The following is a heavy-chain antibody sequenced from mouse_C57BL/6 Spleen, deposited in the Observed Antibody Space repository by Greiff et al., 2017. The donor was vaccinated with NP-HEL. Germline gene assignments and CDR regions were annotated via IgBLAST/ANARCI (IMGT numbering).Heavy chain of an antibody. V-gene: IGHV1-22*01. D-gene: IGHD1-1*02. CDR2: INPNNGGT. J-gene: IGHJ1*03. Sequence: EVQLQQSGPELVKPGASVKMSCKASGYTFTDYNMHWVKQSHGKSLEWIGYINPNNGGTSYNQKFKGKATLTVNKSSSTAYMELRSLRSEDSAVYDCARGSWRWYFDVWGTGTTVTVSS. CDR3: ARGSWRWYFDV. CDR1: GYTFTDYN.